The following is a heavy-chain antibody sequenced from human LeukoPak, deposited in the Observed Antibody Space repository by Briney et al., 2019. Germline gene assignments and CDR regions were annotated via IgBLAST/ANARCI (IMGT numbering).Heavy chain of an antibody. CDR2: IHYSGNT. CDR3: ARAPHFFDTSGSRYYFDY. V-gene: IGHV4-39*07. D-gene: IGHD3-22*01. Sequence: PSETLSLTCSVSGGSIRSTTYYWGWIRQPPGKGLEWIGSIHYSGNTYYSPSLMSRVTISVDTSKNQFSLNLSSVTAADTAVYYCARAPHFFDTSGSRYYFDYWGQGALVTVSS. CDR1: GGSIRSTTYY. J-gene: IGHJ4*02.